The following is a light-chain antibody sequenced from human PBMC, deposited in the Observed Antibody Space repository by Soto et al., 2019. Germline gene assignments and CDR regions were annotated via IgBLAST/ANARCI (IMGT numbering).Light chain of an antibody. J-gene: IGLJ1*01. CDR3: ISYTGSGTYV. CDR1: STDVGGYKY. V-gene: IGLV2-14*01. Sequence: QSVLTQPASVSGSPGQSIIISCTGTSTDVGGYKYVSWYQQHPGKVPKLIIYDVTSRPSGVSDRFSGSKSGNTASLIISGLQAEDEADYYCISYTGSGTYVFGSGTKATVL. CDR2: DVT.